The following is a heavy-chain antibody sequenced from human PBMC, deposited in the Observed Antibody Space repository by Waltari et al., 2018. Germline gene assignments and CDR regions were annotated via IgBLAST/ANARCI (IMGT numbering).Heavy chain of an antibody. D-gene: IGHD1-1*01. J-gene: IGHJ4*02. V-gene: IGHV3-7*01. Sequence: EVQLVESGGGLVQPGGSLRLSCAVSGCTFSSYWMSWFRQAPGKGLEWLANINQDGTEKYYVDSVKGRFTISRDNAKNSLNLQMNSLRGEDTAVYYCVRDAGGLEDYFDYWGQGTLVTVSS. CDR3: VRDAGGLEDYFDY. CDR1: GCTFSSYW. CDR2: INQDGTEK.